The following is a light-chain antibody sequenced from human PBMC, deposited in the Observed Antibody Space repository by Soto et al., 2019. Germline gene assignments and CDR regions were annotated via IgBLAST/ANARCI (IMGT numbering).Light chain of an antibody. J-gene: IGLJ1*01. CDR2: DVN. CDR3: SSYTGRRTYV. V-gene: IGLV2-14*03. CDR1: STDIGEHNS. Sequence: QSVLTQPASVSGSPGQSITISCTGTSTDIGEHNSVSWYQQHPGKAPELLIYDVNGRPTGVSHRFSGSKSGNTASLSISGLQPDDEADYYCSSYTGRRTYVFGSGTKVTVL.